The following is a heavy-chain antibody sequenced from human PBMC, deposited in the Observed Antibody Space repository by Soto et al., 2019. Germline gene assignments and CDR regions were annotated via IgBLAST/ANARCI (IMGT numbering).Heavy chain of an antibody. CDR1: GGSISSGDYY. J-gene: IGHJ4*02. Sequence: SSETLSLTCTVSGGSISSGDYYWSWIRQPPGKGLEWIGYIYYSGSTYYNPSLKSRVTISVDTSKNQFSLKLSSVTAADTAVYYCARALGGSDHQWGYYFDYWGQGTLVTVSS. D-gene: IGHD5-12*01. CDR3: ARALGGSDHQWGYYFDY. V-gene: IGHV4-30-4*01. CDR2: IYYSGST.